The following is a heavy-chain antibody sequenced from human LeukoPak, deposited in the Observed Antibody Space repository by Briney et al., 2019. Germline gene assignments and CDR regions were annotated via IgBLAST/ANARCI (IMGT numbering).Heavy chain of an antibody. D-gene: IGHD3-22*01. V-gene: IGHV4-34*01. J-gene: IGHJ4*02. CDR1: GESFSSYY. CDR3: ARKWERNYYDSTGSFDS. Sequence: PSETLSLTCAVYGESFSSYYWSWIRQPPGSGLEWIGEIYRTEGATYNPSLKSRVTISLDKSQNQFSLKLNSVTAADTAIYYCARKWERNYYDSTGSFDSWGQGTLVTVSS. CDR2: IYRTEGA.